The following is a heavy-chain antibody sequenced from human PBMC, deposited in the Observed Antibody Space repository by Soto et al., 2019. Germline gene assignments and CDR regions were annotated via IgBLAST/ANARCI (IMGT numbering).Heavy chain of an antibody. J-gene: IGHJ4*02. Sequence: SETLSLTCTVSGGAILDSTYYWAWFRQPPGKGLEWIGTIFYSGGTFYTPSLKSRVTMSVDTSKNQFSLKLSSVTAADTAVYYCAAGGGLPRYYWGQGTLVTVSS. D-gene: IGHD5-12*01. CDR1: GGAILDSTYY. V-gene: IGHV4-39*07. CDR2: IFYSGGT. CDR3: AAGGGLPRYY.